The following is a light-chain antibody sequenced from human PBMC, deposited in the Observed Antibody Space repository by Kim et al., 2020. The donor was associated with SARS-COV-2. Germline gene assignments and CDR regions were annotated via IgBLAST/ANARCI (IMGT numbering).Light chain of an antibody. CDR1: SSNIGNNY. V-gene: IGLV1-51*01. Sequence: GQKVTISFSGSSSNIGNNYVSWYQQLPGTAPKRLIYDNKKRPSGIPDRFSGSKSGTSATLGITGLQTGDEADYYCGTWDSSLSAVVFGGGTQLTVL. CDR3: GTWDSSLSAVV. CDR2: DNK. J-gene: IGLJ2*01.